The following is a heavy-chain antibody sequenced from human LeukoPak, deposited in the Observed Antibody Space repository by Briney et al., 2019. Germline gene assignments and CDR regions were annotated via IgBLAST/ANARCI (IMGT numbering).Heavy chain of an antibody. D-gene: IGHD2-21*01. CDR2: ISAYNGNT. Sequence: ASVKVSCKASGYTFTSYGISWVRQAPGQGLEWMGWISAYNGNTNYAQKLQGRVTMTTDTSTSTAYMELRSLRSDDTAVYYCAKVIGLAYCGGDCYNFDYWGQGTLVTVSS. V-gene: IGHV1-18*01. CDR3: AKVIGLAYCGGDCYNFDY. J-gene: IGHJ4*02. CDR1: GYTFTSYG.